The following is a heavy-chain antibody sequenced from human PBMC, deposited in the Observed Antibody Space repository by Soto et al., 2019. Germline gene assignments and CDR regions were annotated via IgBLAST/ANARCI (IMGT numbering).Heavy chain of an antibody. CDR1: GYTFTSYG. V-gene: IGHV1-18*01. Sequence: ASVKVSCKASGYTFTSYGISWVRQAPGQGLEWMGWISAYNGNTNYAQKLQGRVTMTTDTSTSTAYMELRSLRSDDTAVYYCARDSVTTHSPPWYFDIWGRGTMVTVSS. CDR2: ISAYNGNT. CDR3: ARDSVTTHSPPWYFDI. D-gene: IGHD4-17*01. J-gene: IGHJ2*01.